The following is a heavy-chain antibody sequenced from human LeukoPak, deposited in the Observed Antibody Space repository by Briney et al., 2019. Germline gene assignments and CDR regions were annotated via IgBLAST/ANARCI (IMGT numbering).Heavy chain of an antibody. Sequence: SSETLSLTCAVYGGSFSGYYWSWIRQPPGKGLEWIGEINHSGSTNYNPSLKSRVTISVDTSKNQFSLKLSSVTAADTAVYYCASRKDYVWGSYRFAYWGQGTLVTVSS. CDR2: INHSGST. J-gene: IGHJ4*02. CDR3: ASRKDYVWGSYRFAY. CDR1: GGSFSGYY. D-gene: IGHD3-16*02. V-gene: IGHV4-34*01.